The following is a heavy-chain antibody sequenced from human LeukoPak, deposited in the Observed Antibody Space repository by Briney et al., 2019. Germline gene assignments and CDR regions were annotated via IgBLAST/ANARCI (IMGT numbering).Heavy chain of an antibody. CDR1: RFRFIDHV. CDR2: IGGTNGAI. V-gene: IGHV3-21*01. J-gene: IGHJ4*02. Sequence: GGSLRLSCAASRFRFIDHVINWVRQAPGKRLEWVSSIGGTNGAIFYADSVKGRFTISRDNVENSLSLQMNSLRAEDTAVYYCTRDRSHSGLDYWGQGTLVTVSS. CDR3: TRDRSHSGLDY. D-gene: IGHD1-26*01.